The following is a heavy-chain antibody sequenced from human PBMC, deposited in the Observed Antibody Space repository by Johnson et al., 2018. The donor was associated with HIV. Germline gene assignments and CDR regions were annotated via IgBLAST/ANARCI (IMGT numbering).Heavy chain of an antibody. CDR3: ARESPGGDALDL. CDR1: GFTFDDYA. D-gene: IGHD1-14*01. Sequence: VQLVESAGGLVQPGRSLRLSCAASGFTFDDYAMPWVRQAPGKGLEWVQGTRWNSRRIVHPDSVKGRFTISRDNAKNSLHLQMSSLRAEDTAVHYCARESPGGDALDLWGQGTMVTVSS. J-gene: IGHJ3*01. V-gene: IGHV3-9*01. CDR2: TRWNSRRI.